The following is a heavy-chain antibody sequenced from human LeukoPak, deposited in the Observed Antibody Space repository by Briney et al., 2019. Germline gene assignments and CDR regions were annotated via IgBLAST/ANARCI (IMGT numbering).Heavy chain of an antibody. CDR1: GFTFDDYG. J-gene: IGHJ6*02. CDR3: AKDLIRIAPYYYYYYGMDV. CDR2: INWNGGST. V-gene: IGHV3-20*04. Sequence: RPGGSLRLSCAASGFTFDDYGMSWVRQAPGKGLEWVSGINWNGGSTGYADSVKGRFTISRDNAKNSLYLQMNSLRAEDTALYYCAKDLIRIAPYYYYYYGMDVWGQGTTVTVSS. D-gene: IGHD6-13*01.